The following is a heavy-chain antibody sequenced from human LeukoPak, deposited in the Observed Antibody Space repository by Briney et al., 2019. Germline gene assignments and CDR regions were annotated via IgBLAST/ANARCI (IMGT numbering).Heavy chain of an antibody. V-gene: IGHV4-59*08. Sequence: PSETLSLTCTVSGGSISGYYWIWIRQPPGKGLEWIGYVYYSGNTNYNPSLKSRVTISLDTSKSQFSLKLSSVTAADTAVYFCARHLYSGYDRVFDYWGQGSLVTVSS. CDR3: ARHLYSGYDRVFDY. CDR1: GGSISGYY. CDR2: VYYSGNT. D-gene: IGHD5-12*01. J-gene: IGHJ4*02.